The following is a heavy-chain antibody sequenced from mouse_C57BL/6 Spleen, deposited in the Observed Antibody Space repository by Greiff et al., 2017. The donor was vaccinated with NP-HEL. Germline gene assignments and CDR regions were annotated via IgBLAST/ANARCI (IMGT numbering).Heavy chain of an antibody. V-gene: IGHV5-6*02. Sequence: EVKLMESGGDLVKPGGSLKLSCAASGFTFSSYGMSWVRQTPDKRLEWVATISSGGSYTYYPDSVKGRFTISRDNAKNTLYLQMSSLKSEDTAMYYCARRTGEGYFDVWGTGTTVTVSS. D-gene: IGHD4-1*01. CDR1: GFTFSSYG. CDR3: ARRTGEGYFDV. J-gene: IGHJ1*03. CDR2: ISSGGSYT.